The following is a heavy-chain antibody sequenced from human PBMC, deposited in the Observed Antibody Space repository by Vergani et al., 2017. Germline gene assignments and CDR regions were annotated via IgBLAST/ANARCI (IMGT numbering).Heavy chain of an antibody. CDR1: GHSISSGVYY. CDR2: IYSTGST. V-gene: IGHV4-31*03. CDR3: ARMGGYDEGDAFRIGYFDS. D-gene: IGHD3-22*01. Sequence: QVQLQESGPGLVKPSQTLSLTCSVSGHSISSGVYYWNWIRQHPGKGLEWIGYIYSTGSTHHNPSLRRRINMSVDTSKNQFSLKLNSVTAADTAMYYCARMGGYDEGDAFRIGYFDSWGQGILVTVSS. J-gene: IGHJ4*02.